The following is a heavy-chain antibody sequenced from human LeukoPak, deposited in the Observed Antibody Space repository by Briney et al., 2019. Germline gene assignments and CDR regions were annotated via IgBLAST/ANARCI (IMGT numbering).Heavy chain of an antibody. V-gene: IGHV4-4*02. CDR1: GGSISSSNW. CDR2: VYHSGST. Sequence: PSETLSLTCAVSGGSISSSNWWSWVRQPPGKGLEWIGEVYHSGSTNYNPSLKSRVTISVDTSKNQFSLKLSSVTAADTAVYYCARHHGDYEMKDAFDIWGQGTMVTVSS. J-gene: IGHJ3*02. D-gene: IGHD4-17*01. CDR3: ARHHGDYEMKDAFDI.